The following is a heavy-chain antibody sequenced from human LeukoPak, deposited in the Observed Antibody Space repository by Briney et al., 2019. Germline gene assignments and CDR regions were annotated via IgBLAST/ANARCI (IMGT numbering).Heavy chain of an antibody. V-gene: IGHV4-39*07. CDR2: IYYSGST. J-gene: IGHJ4*02. Sequence: SETLSLTCTVPGGSISSSSYYWGWIRQPPGKGLEWIGSIYYSGSTYYNPSLKSRVTISVDTSKNQFSLKLSSVTAADTAVYYCARARPDTYYYDSSGYYWDYWGQGTLVTVSS. CDR3: ARARPDTYYYDSSGYYWDY. D-gene: IGHD3-22*01. CDR1: GGSISSSSYY.